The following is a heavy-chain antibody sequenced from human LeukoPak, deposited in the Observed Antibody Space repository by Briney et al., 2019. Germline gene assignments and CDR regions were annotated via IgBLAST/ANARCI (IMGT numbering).Heavy chain of an antibody. J-gene: IGHJ4*02. Sequence: ASVKVSCKVSGYTLTELSMHWVRQAPGKGLEWMGGFDPEDGETIYAQKFQGRVTMTEDTSTDTAYTELSSLRSEDTAVYYCATDLISPVAGASHVLGYWGQGTLVTVSS. V-gene: IGHV1-24*01. CDR2: FDPEDGET. CDR1: GYTLTELS. CDR3: ATDLISPVAGASHVLGY. D-gene: IGHD4-23*01.